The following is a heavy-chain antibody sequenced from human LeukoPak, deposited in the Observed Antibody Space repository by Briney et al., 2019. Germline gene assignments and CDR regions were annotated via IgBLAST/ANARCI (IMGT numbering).Heavy chain of an antibody. Sequence: SETLSLTCTVSGGSISSYYWSWIRQPPGKGLEWIGSIFYTGSTYYNPSLKSRHTISVDTSKNQFSLKLNSVTAADTAVYYCATERRCSGGSCYSRDYYYGMDVWGPGATVTVSS. V-gene: IGHV4-59*12. CDR1: GGSISSYY. D-gene: IGHD2-15*01. J-gene: IGHJ6*02. CDR3: ATERRCSGGSCYSRDYYYGMDV. CDR2: IFYTGST.